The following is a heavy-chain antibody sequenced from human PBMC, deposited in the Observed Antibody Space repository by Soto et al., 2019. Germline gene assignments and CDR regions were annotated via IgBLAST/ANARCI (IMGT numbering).Heavy chain of an antibody. D-gene: IGHD1-1*01. CDR2: SSNSGTFS. CDR3: ARSGDNYNRLDY. V-gene: IGHV3-11*06. J-gene: IGHJ4*02. Sequence: GGSLRLSCEGSGFTVSDYYISWIRQAPGKGLEWISYSSNSGTFSRYADSVKGRFSISRDNTKNLLYLQMNRLRAEDTAVYYCARSGDNYNRLDYWGQGTTVT. CDR1: GFTVSDYY.